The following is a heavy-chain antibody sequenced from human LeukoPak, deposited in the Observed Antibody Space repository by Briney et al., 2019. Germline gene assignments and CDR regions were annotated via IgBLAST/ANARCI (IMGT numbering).Heavy chain of an antibody. D-gene: IGHD3-3*01. CDR2: ISYDGNNK. CDR3: ASYDFWSGYGLAY. J-gene: IGHJ4*02. V-gene: IGHV3-30*04. Sequence: PGGSLRLSCAASGFTFSSYAMHWVRQAPGKGLEWVTVISYDGNNKYYADSVKGRFTISRDNAKNSLYLQMNSLRAEDTAVYYCASYDFWSGYGLAYWGQGTLVTVSS. CDR1: GFTFSSYA.